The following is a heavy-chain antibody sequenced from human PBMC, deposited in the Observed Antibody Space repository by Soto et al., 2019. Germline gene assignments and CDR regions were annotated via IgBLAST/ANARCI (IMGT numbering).Heavy chain of an antibody. CDR3: GRKGVEATWCAINF. D-gene: IGHD2-8*01. J-gene: IGHJ4*02. Sequence: QVQLQQWGAGLVKPSETLSLTCAVHGGFVSTNCWMWLRQPPGKGLEWIGEIDNRGRTNYPPSLNSGLTVALDRSKSKVALKPTSVTAAYTAVYYCGRKGVEATWCAINFWGQGTLVTVSS. CDR1: GGFVSTNC. V-gene: IGHV4-34*01. CDR2: IDNRGRT.